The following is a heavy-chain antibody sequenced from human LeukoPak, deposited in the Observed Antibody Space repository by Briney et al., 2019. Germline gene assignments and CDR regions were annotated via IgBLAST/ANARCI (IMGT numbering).Heavy chain of an antibody. V-gene: IGHV1-46*01. CDR3: ARGDCSGGSCYRFDY. J-gene: IGHJ4*02. CDR1: GFTFSSYG. CDR2: INPSGGST. Sequence: PGGSLRLSCAASGFTFSSYGMHWVRQAPGQGLEWMGIINPSGGSTSYAQKFQGRVTMTRDTSTSTVYMELSSLRSEDTAVYYCARGDCSGGSCYRFDYWGQGTLVTVSS. D-gene: IGHD2-15*01.